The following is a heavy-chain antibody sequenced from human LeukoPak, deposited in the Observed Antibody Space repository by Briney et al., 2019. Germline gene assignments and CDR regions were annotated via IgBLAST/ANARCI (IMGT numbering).Heavy chain of an antibody. CDR2: ISGSGGST. J-gene: IGHJ4*02. Sequence: GGSLRLSCAASGITFGSYAMSWVRQAPGKGLEWVSAISGSGGSTYYADSVKGRFTISRDNSKNTLYLQMNSLRAEDTAVYYCAKDRGIDLGFDYWGQGTLVTVSS. V-gene: IGHV3-23*01. D-gene: IGHD2-21*01. CDR1: GITFGSYA. CDR3: AKDRGIDLGFDY.